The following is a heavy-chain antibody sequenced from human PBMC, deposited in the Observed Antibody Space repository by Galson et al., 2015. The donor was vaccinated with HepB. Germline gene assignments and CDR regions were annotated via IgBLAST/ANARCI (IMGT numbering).Heavy chain of an antibody. CDR2: IWYDGSNK. J-gene: IGHJ6*02. CDR1: GFTFSSYG. V-gene: IGHV3-33*01. CDR3: ARDRDSYYGSGSAYYYYYGMDV. Sequence: SLRLSCAASGFTFSSYGMHWVRQAPGKGLEWVAVIWYDGSNKYYADSVKGRFTISRDNSKNTLYLQMNSLRAEDTAVYYCARDRDSYYGSGSAYYYYYGMDVWGQGTTVTVSS. D-gene: IGHD3-10*01.